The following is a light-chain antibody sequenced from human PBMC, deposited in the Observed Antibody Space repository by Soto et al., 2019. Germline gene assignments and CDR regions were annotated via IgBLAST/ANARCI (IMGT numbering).Light chain of an antibody. V-gene: IGKV3-20*01. CDR2: GAS. CDR1: QSVVSSY. Sequence: EIVLTQSPGTLSLSPGEGATLSCRASQSVVSSYLVWYQQKPGQAPRPLIYGASSRATGIPDRFSGSGSGTDYTLTISRLEPEDLAVYYCQQYGNSLFTFGQGTRLEIK. CDR3: QQYGNSLFT. J-gene: IGKJ5*01.